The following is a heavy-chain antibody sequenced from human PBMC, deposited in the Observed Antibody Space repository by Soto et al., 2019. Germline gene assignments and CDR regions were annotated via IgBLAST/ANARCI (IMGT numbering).Heavy chain of an antibody. V-gene: IGHV4-59*01. D-gene: IGHD3-3*01. CDR3: ASWTTQYYFAY. J-gene: IGHJ4*02. CDR2: IYYSGST. CDR1: GGSIRSYQ. Sequence: SEALSLTCTVSGGSIRSYQWSWIRQPPGKGLEWIGYIYYSGSTNYNPSLKSRVTISVDTSKNQFSLKLSSVTAADTAVYYCASWTTQYYFAYWAQGTLVTVSS.